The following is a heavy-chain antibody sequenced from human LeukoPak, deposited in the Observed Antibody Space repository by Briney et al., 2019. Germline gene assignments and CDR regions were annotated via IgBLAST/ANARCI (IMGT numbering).Heavy chain of an antibody. J-gene: IGHJ4*02. CDR3: AKDIALYYDSSGTFDY. V-gene: IGHV3-9*01. Sequence: GGSLRLSCAASGFTFDDYAMPWVRQAPVKGLEWVSGISWNSGSIGYADSVKGRFTISRDNAKNSLYLQMNSLRAEDTALYYCAKDIALYYDSSGTFDYWGQGTLVTVSS. CDR2: ISWNSGSI. CDR1: GFTFDDYA. D-gene: IGHD3-22*01.